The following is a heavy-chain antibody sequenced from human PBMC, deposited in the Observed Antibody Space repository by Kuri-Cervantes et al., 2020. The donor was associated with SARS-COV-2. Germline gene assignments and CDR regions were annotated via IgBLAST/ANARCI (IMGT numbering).Heavy chain of an antibody. CDR2: IKQDGSEK. V-gene: IGHV3-7*01. J-gene: IGHJ1*01. Sequence: GESLKISCAASGFTFSSYWMSWVRQAPGKGLEWVANIKQDGSEKYYVDSVKGRFTISRDNAKNSLYLQMNSLRAEDTAVYYCARVGVGYCSSTSCYAYFQHWGQGTLVTVSS. D-gene: IGHD2-2*01. CDR3: ARVGVGYCSSTSCYAYFQH. CDR1: GFTFSSYW.